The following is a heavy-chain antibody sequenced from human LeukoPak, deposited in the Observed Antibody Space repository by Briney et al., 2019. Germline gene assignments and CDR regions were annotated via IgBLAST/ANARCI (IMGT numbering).Heavy chain of an antibody. CDR3: ARVMGSGWTGFDY. CDR2: IYYSGTT. D-gene: IGHD6-19*01. Sequence: SETLSLTCTVSGGSVSSGSYYWSWIRQPPGKGLEWIGYIYYSGTTNYSPSLKSRVTISVDTSKNQFSLKLSSVTAADTAVYYCARVMGSGWTGFDYWGQGTLVTVSS. V-gene: IGHV4-61*01. CDR1: GGSVSSGSYY. J-gene: IGHJ4*02.